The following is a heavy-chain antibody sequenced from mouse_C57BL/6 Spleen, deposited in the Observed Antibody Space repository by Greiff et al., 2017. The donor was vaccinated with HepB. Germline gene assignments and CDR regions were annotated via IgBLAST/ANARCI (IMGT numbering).Heavy chain of an antibody. CDR2: ISSGSSTI. V-gene: IGHV5-17*01. Sequence: EVKLVESGGGLVKPGGSLKLSCAASGFTFSDYGMHWVRQAPEKGLEWVAYISSGSSTIYYADTVKGRFTISRDNAKNTLFLQMTSLRSEDTAMYYCARRPLEWYFDVWGTGTTVTVSS. J-gene: IGHJ1*03. CDR1: GFTFSDYG. CDR3: ARRPLEWYFDV.